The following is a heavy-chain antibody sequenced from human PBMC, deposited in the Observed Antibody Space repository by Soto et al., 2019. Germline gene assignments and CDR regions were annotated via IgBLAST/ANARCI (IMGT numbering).Heavy chain of an antibody. CDR2: IYYSGST. Sequence: SETLSLTCTVSGGSISSYYWSWIRQPPGKGLEWIGYIYYSGSTNYNPSLKSRVTISVDTSKNQFSLKLSSVTAADTAVYYCARHEYSYGYYYYGMDVWGQGTTVTVSS. CDR3: ARHEYSYGYYYYGMDV. CDR1: GGSISSYY. V-gene: IGHV4-59*08. D-gene: IGHD5-18*01. J-gene: IGHJ6*02.